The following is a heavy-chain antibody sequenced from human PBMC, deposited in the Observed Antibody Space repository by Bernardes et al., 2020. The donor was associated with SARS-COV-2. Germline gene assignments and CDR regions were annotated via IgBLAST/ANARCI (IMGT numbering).Heavy chain of an antibody. D-gene: IGHD3-22*01. CDR1: GYTFTGYY. CDR3: ALPPSNYDRYGMDV. J-gene: IGHJ6*02. V-gene: IGHV1-2*02. CDR2: INPNSGGT. Sequence: ASVKFSCMASGYTFTGYYIHWVRQAPGQGLEWMGWINPNSGGTIYAQKFQGRVTMTRDTSISTAYMELSRLRSDDTAMYYCALPPSNYDRYGMDVWGQGTTVTVSS.